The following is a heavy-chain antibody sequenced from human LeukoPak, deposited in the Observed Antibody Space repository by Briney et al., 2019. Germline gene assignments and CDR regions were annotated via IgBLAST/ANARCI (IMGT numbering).Heavy chain of an antibody. V-gene: IGHV3-74*01. J-gene: IGHJ5*02. CDR3: ARIGPSGSGSYFFLDP. CDR2: INSDGSST. D-gene: IGHD3-10*01. CDR1: GFTFSSYW. Sequence: GGSLRLSCAASGFTFSSYWMRWVRQAPGKGLVWVSRINSDGSSTSYADSVKGRFTISRDNAKNTLYLQMNSLRAEDTAVYYCARIGPSGSGSYFFLDPWGQGTLVTVSS.